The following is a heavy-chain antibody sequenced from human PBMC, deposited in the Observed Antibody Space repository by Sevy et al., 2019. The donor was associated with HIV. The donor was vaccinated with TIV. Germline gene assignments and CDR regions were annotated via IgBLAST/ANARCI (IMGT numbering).Heavy chain of an antibody. CDR1: GGSISSYY. CDR2: IYYTGST. J-gene: IGHJ5*02. D-gene: IGHD2-2*01. Sequence: SETLSLTCTVSGGSISSYYWSWIRQPPGKGLEWIGYIYYTGSTDYNPSLRGRVTISVDTSKNHFPLKLSSVTAADTAVYYCARGGYCGSTSCYEWGTFDPWGQGTLVTVSS. V-gene: IGHV4-59*01. CDR3: ARGGYCGSTSCYEWGTFDP.